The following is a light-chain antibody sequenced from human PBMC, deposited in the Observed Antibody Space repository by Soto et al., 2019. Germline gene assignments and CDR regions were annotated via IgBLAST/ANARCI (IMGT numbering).Light chain of an antibody. J-gene: IGKJ1*01. CDR1: QSVGNNF. CDR2: DAS. Sequence: SVLPQSPDTLSLSPGERATLFCRASQSVGNNFLAWYQQKPGQAPTLLIYDASSRASGLPDRFSGSGSETDFTLTVSRLEPEDFAVYFCHQYGSSPQTFGQGTKVDVK. CDR3: HQYGSSPQT. V-gene: IGKV3-20*01.